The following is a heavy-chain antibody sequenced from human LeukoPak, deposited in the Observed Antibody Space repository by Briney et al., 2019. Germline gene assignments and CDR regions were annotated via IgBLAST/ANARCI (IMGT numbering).Heavy chain of an antibody. CDR1: GYTFTGYY. Sequence: ALVKVSCKASGYTFTGYYIHWVRQAPGQGLEWMGWINPDSGGTNYAQKFQGRVTVTRDTSISTAYMELSRLRSDDTAVYYCARVPRVTVFGVVRRGQDYFDYWGQGTLVTVSS. CDR3: ARVPRVTVFGVVRRGQDYFDY. D-gene: IGHD3-3*01. V-gene: IGHV1-2*02. J-gene: IGHJ4*02. CDR2: INPDSGGT.